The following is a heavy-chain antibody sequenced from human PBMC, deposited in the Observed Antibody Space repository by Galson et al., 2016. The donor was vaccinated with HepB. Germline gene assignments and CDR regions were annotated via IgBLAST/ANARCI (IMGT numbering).Heavy chain of an antibody. CDR1: GFTFTSYT. Sequence: SLRLSCAASGFTFTSYTMSWVRQAPGKGLEWVSGTGVDGGPTFYAESVKGRFLISRDNSKNTLSLQMNSLRAEDTALYYCVRDRGYFGSAFDYWGLGTLVTVSS. CDR3: VRDRGYFGSAFDY. CDR2: TGVDGGPT. D-gene: IGHD2/OR15-2a*01. J-gene: IGHJ4*02. V-gene: IGHV3-23*01.